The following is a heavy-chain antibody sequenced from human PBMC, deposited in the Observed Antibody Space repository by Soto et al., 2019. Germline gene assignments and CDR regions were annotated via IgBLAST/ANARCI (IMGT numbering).Heavy chain of an antibody. D-gene: IGHD4-17*01. Sequence: SETLSLTCTVSGGSISSYYWSWIRQPPGKGLEWIGYIYYSGSTNYNPSLKSRVTISVDTSKNQFSLKLSSVTAADTAVYYCGRHDYGDYVLDYWGQGTLVTVSS. J-gene: IGHJ4*02. CDR2: IYYSGST. CDR3: GRHDYGDYVLDY. CDR1: GGSISSYY. V-gene: IGHV4-59*08.